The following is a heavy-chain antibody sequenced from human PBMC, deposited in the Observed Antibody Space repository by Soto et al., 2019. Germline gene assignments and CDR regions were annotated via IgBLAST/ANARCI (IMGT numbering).Heavy chain of an antibody. CDR2: IYYSGST. Sequence: SETLSLTCTVYGGSISSGGYYWSWIRQHPGKGLEWIGYIYYSGSTYYNPSLKSRVTKSVDTSRNQFSLKLSSVTAADTAVYYCARNFIVVVAATSWFDPWGQGTLVTVSS. CDR3: ARNFIVVVAATSWFDP. J-gene: IGHJ5*02. V-gene: IGHV4-31*03. CDR1: GGSISSGGYY. D-gene: IGHD2-15*01.